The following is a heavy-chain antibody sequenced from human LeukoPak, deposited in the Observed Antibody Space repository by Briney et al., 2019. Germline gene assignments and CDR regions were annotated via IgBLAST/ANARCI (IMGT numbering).Heavy chain of an antibody. J-gene: IGHJ4*02. CDR2: IRGSGGST. V-gene: IGHV3-23*01. CDR3: AKSHPGYCSSTSCYFSLVPGHDY. D-gene: IGHD2-2*01. CDR1: GFTFSSYA. Sequence: GGSLRLSCAASGFTFSSYAMSWVRQVPGKGLEWVSAIRGSGGSTYYADSVKGRFTISRDNSKNTLYLQMSSLRAEDTAVYYCAKSHPGYCSSTSCYFSLVPGHDYWGQGTLVTVSS.